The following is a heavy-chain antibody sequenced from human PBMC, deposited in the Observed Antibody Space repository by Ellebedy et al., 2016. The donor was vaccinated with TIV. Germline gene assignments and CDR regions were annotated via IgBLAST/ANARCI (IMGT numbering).Heavy chain of an antibody. CDR3: ARRTPYSSALDY. V-gene: IGHV4-59*08. CDR1: GGSISIYH. J-gene: IGHJ4*02. D-gene: IGHD6-19*01. Sequence: PSETLSLTCTLSGGSISIYHWNWIRQSPGTGLEWIGYVLSPGGTYYNPSLKSRVTMSADTSKNQFSLRLSSVTAADTAIYYCARRTPYSSALDYWGQGILVTVSS. CDR2: VLSPGGT.